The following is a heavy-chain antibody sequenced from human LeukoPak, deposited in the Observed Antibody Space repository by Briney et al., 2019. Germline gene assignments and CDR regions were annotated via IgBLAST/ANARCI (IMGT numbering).Heavy chain of an antibody. D-gene: IGHD6-13*01. J-gene: IGHJ4*02. CDR1: GGSISNTNYY. CDR2: IYYTGTT. Sequence: PSETLSLTGSVSGGSISNTNYYWAWIRQSPGRGLEWIGSIYYTGTTFDNPSLKSRVTLSVDTSKNQFSLRLTSVTAADTAFYYCAREEYSSDWYGHDSWGQGTLVTVSS. CDR3: AREEYSSDWYGHDS. V-gene: IGHV4-39*07.